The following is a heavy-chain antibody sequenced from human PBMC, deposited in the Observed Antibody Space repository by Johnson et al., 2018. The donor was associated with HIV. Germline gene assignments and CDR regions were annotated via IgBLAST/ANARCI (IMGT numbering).Heavy chain of an antibody. J-gene: IGHJ3*02. CDR2: VKSKTDGGTT. V-gene: IGHV3-73*02. D-gene: IGHD3-10*01. CDR1: GFTFSGSA. CDR3: ARVRSALRLAFDI. Sequence: EVQLVESGGGLVQPGGSLKLSCAASGFTFSGSAMHWVRQAPGKGLEWVGRVKSKTDGGTTDYAAPVKGRFTISRDNSKNTLYLQMNNLRVEDTAVYYCARVRSALRLAFDIWGQGTMVTVSS.